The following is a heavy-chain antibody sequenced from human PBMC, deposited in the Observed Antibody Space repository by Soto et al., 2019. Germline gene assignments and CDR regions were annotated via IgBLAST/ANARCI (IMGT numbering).Heavy chain of an antibody. D-gene: IGHD5-12*01. J-gene: IGHJ4*02. CDR2: IYYSGST. Sequence: PSETLSLTCTVSGGSISSGGYYWSWIRQHPGKGLEWIGYIYYSGSTYYNPSLKSRVTITRDTSASAAYMELSSLRSEDTAVYYCAREYRGYSGLWGQGTLVTVSS. CDR1: GGSISSGGYY. V-gene: IGHV4-31*03. CDR3: AREYRGYSGL.